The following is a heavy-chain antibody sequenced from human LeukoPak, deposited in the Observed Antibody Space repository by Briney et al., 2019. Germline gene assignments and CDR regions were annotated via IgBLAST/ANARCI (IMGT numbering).Heavy chain of an antibody. J-gene: IGHJ4*02. V-gene: IGHV1-69*04. D-gene: IGHD2-21*02. CDR2: IIPILGIA. CDR3: ARVAVTVPIDY. CDR1: GGTFSSYA. Sequence: SVKVSCKASGGTFSSYAISWVRQAPGQGLEWMGRIIPILGIANYAQKFQGRVTITADKSTSTAYMELSSLRSEDTAVYYYARVAVTVPIDYWGQGTLVTVSS.